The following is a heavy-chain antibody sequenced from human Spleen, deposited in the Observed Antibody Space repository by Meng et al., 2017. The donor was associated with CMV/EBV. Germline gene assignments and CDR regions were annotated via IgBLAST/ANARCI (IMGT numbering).Heavy chain of an antibody. D-gene: IGHD1-26*01. CDR1: GFPFSDDY. Sequence: AASGFPFSDDYRTWIRQAPGKGLEWLSHISSSGSIIYYADSVKGRFTISRDNAKESLYLQMNSLRAEDTAVYYCARDFSAVHNWLDSWGQGTLVTVSS. J-gene: IGHJ5*01. V-gene: IGHV3-11*04. CDR2: ISSSGSII. CDR3: ARDFSAVHNWLDS.